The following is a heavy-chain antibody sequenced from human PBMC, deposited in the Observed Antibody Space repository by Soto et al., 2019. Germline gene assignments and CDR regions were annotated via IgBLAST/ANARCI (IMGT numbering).Heavy chain of an antibody. CDR1: GGTFSSYA. CDR2: IIPIFGTA. CDR3: ARGLDDGAYLPYYGMDV. Sequence: SVKVSCKASGGTFSSYAISWVRQAPGQGLEWMGGIIPIFGTANYAQKFQGRVTITADESTSTAYMELSSLRSEDTAVYYCARGLDDGAYLPYYGMDVSGEGTRVTVAS. V-gene: IGHV1-69*13. J-gene: IGHJ6*04. D-gene: IGHD4-17*01.